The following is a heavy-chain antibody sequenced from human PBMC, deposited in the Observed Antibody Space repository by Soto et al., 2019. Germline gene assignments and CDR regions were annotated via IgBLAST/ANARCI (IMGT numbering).Heavy chain of an antibody. CDR1: GGSFSGYY. V-gene: IGHV4-34*01. D-gene: IGHD4-17*01. CDR2: INHSGST. Sequence: SETLSLTCXVYGGSFSGYYWSWIRQPPGKGLEWIGEINHSGSTNYNPSLKSRVTISVDTSKNQFSLKLSSVTAADTAVYYCARGMDDYGLDYWGQGTLVTVSS. J-gene: IGHJ4*02. CDR3: ARGMDDYGLDY.